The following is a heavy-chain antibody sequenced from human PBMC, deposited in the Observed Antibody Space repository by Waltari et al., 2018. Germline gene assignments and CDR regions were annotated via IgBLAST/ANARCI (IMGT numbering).Heavy chain of an antibody. J-gene: IGHJ4*02. CDR1: GDSVSSLRAA. CDR3: TRTRGKVAATDY. CDR2: TYYRSQWYH. D-gene: IGHD6-13*01. V-gene: IGHV6-1*01. Sequence: QVQLQQSGPGLVKPSQTLSLTCAISGDSVSSLRAAWNWIRQSPARGLEWLGRTYYRSQWYHDYAVFVKSRITINPDTSKNQFSLQLNSVTPEDTAVYYCTRTRGKVAATDYWGQGTLVTVSS.